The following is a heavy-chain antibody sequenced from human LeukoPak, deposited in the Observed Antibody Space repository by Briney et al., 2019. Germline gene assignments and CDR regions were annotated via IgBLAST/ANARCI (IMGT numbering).Heavy chain of an antibody. Sequence: SETLSLTCTVSGGSISSSSYYWGWIRQPPGKGLEWIGSIYYSGSTYYNPSLKSRVTISVDTSKNQFSLKLSSVTAADTAVYYCARDGYGGNWGFDYWGQGTLVTVSS. D-gene: IGHD4-23*01. CDR2: IYYSGST. CDR3: ARDGYGGNWGFDY. J-gene: IGHJ4*02. CDR1: GGSISSSSYY. V-gene: IGHV4-39*07.